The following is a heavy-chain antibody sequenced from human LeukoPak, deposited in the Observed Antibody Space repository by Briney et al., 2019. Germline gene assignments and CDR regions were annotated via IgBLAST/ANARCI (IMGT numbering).Heavy chain of an antibody. J-gene: IGHJ3*02. CDR1: GYSFTSYW. D-gene: IGHD4-17*01. CDR2: IYPGDSDT. CDR3: ARPVPTPTDAFDI. Sequence: GESLKISCKGSGYSFTSYWIGWVRQMPGKGLEWMGIIYPGDSDTRYSPSFQGQVTISADKSISTAYLQWSSLKASDTAMYYCARPVPTPTDAFDIWGQGTMVTVSS. V-gene: IGHV5-51*01.